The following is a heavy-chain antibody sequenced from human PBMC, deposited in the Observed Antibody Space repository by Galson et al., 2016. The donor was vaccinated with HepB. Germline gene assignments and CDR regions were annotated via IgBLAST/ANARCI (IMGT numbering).Heavy chain of an antibody. J-gene: IGHJ2*01. CDR2: IYAGDSDT. D-gene: IGHD2-15*01. CDR1: GYGFSNSW. Sequence: QSGAEVKKPGESLKISCESSGYGFSNSWIGWVRQMPGKGLEWMGIIYAGDSDTRYSPSFQGQVTISADKSISTAYLQWSSLKASDTAIYYCALRAPKEGYFDLWGRGTLVTVSS. V-gene: IGHV5-51*01. CDR3: ALRAPKEGYFDL.